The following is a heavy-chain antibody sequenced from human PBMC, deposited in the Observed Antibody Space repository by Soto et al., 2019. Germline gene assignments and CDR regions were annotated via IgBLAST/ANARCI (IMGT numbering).Heavy chain of an antibody. V-gene: IGHV4-59*01. CDR3: ARSRFGDAFDI. Sequence: SETMSLTCTVSGGSISSYYWSWIRQPPGKGLEWIGYIYYSGSTNYNPSLKSRVTISVDTSKNQFSLKLSSVTAADTAVYYCARSRFGDAFDIWGQGTMVTVSS. CDR2: IYYSGST. D-gene: IGHD3-10*01. J-gene: IGHJ3*02. CDR1: GGSISSYY.